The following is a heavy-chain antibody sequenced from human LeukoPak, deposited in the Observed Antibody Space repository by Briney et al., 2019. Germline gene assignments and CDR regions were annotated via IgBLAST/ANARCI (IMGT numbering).Heavy chain of an antibody. CDR2: IKPDSGGT. CDR1: GYTFTGYY. D-gene: IGHD3-22*01. V-gene: IGHV1-2*02. CDR3: ARGRHFDSDGYYSAFYFDS. Sequence: ASVKVSCKASGYTFTGYYMHWVRQAPGQGLEWMGWIKPDSGGTKYAQNFQGRVTMTRDTSTNTAYVDLSRLTSDDTAVYFCARGRHFDSDGYYSAFYFDSWGQGNLLIVSS. J-gene: IGHJ4*02.